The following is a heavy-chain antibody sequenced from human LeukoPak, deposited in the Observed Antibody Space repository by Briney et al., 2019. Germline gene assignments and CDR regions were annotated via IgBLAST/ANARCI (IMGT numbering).Heavy chain of an antibody. V-gene: IGHV4-39*07. J-gene: IGHJ3*02. Sequence: SETLSLTCTVSGGSISSSSYYWGWIRQPPGKGLEWIGSIYYSGSTYYNPSLKSRVTISVDTSKNQFSLKLSSVTAADTAVYYCARDYGDLSDAFDIWGQGTMVTVSS. D-gene: IGHD4-17*01. CDR3: ARDYGDLSDAFDI. CDR1: GGSISSSSYY. CDR2: IYYSGST.